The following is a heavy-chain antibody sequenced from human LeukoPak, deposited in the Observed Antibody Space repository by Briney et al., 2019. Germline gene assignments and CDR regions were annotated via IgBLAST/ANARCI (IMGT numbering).Heavy chain of an antibody. CDR2: IYHSGST. D-gene: IGHD3-3*01. CDR3: ARRRDFWSKGFDY. CDR1: GGSISSSSYY. J-gene: IGHJ4*02. Sequence: SETLSLTCTVSGGSISSSSYYWGWIRQPPGKGLEWIGSIYHSGSTYYNPSLKSRVTISVDTSKNQFSLKLSSVTAADTAVYYCARRRDFWSKGFDYWGQGTLVTVSS. V-gene: IGHV4-39*07.